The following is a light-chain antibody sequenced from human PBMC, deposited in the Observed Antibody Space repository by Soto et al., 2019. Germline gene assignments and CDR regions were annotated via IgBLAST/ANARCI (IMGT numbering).Light chain of an antibody. J-gene: IGLJ1*01. CDR3: SSYTSSSTLYV. Sequence: QSVLTQPASVSGSPGQSITISCTGTRSDVGGYNYVSWYQQHPGKAPKLMIYDVSNRPSGVSNRFSGSKSGNTASLTISGLQAKDEADYYCSSYTSSSTLYVFGTGTKVTVL. CDR1: RSDVGGYNY. CDR2: DVS. V-gene: IGLV2-14*01.